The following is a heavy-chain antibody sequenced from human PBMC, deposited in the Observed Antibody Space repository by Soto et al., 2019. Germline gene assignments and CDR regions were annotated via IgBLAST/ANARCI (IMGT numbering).Heavy chain of an antibody. CDR3: ARVERGTATTVVDAFDI. CDR2: MSHSGGT. CDR1: GGFVSSGNYY. D-gene: IGHD1-1*01. Sequence: QVQLQQGGAGLLKPSETRSLTCAVYGGFVSSGNYYWSWIRQPPGKGLEWIGGMSHSGGTHFNPSLNSRATLSVDTSKNQFSMQTSSVTAADTALYYCARVERGTATTVVDAFDIWGPGTMVTVSS. J-gene: IGHJ3*02. V-gene: IGHV4-34*01.